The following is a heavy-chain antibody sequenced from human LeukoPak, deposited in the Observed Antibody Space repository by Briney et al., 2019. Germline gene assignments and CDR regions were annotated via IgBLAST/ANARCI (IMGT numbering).Heavy chain of an antibody. CDR3: ARGIYGNFDF. CDR2: ITITDGGA. V-gene: IGHV3-23*01. D-gene: IGHD3-10*01. Sequence: GGSLRLSCTASGFIFRTHAMSWVRQAPGKGLEWLSTITITDGGAYYIDSVKGRFTMPRDNAKNTVYLQMNSLRAGDSAVYYCARGIYGNFDFWGQGSLVTVSS. CDR1: GFIFRTHA. J-gene: IGHJ4*02.